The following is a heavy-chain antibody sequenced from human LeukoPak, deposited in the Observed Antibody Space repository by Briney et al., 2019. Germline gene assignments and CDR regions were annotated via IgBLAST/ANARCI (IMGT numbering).Heavy chain of an antibody. J-gene: IGHJ6*03. Sequence: ASVKVSCKASGYTFTGYYMHWVRHAPGQGLEWMGWINPNSGGTNYAQKFQGRVTMTRDTSISTAYMELSRLRSDDTAVYYCARGKRITIFGVVDGLYYYYYMDVWGKGTTVTVSS. CDR3: ARGKRITIFGVVDGLYYYYYMDV. CDR2: INPNSGGT. D-gene: IGHD3-3*01. CDR1: GYTFTGYY. V-gene: IGHV1-2*02.